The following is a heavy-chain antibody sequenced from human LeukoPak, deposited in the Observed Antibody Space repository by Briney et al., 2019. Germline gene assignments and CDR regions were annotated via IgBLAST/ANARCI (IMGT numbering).Heavy chain of an antibody. J-gene: IGHJ4*02. CDR1: GYTFTSYG. CDR3: ARDHGVAVAGTWGY. CDR2: ISAYNGNT. V-gene: IGHV1-18*01. Sequence: GASVKVSCKASGYTFTSYGISWVRQAPGQGLEWMGWISAYNGNTDYAQKLQDRVTMTTDTSTSTAYMEPKSLRSDDTAVYYCARDHGVAVAGTWGYWGQGTLVTVSS. D-gene: IGHD6-19*01.